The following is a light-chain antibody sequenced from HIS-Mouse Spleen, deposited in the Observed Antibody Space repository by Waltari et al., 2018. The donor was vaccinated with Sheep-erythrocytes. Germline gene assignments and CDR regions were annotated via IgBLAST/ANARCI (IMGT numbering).Light chain of an antibody. Sequence: DIQMNQSPSSLSASVGDRVTITCQASQDISNYLNWYQQKPGKAPKLLIYDASNLETGVPSRFSGSGSGTDFTFTISSLQPEDIATYYCQQYDNLLALT. V-gene: IGKV1-33*01. CDR1: QDISNY. CDR3: QQYDNLLALT. CDR2: DAS. J-gene: IGKJ4*01.